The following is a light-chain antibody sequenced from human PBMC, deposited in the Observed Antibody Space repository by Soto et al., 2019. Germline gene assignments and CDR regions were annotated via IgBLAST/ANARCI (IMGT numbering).Light chain of an antibody. CDR3: QSSDSSLSAL. V-gene: IGLV1-40*01. Sequence: QSVLTQPPSVSGAPGQRVTISCTGSSSNIGAGYDVHWYQQLPGTAPKLLIYGNSNRPSGVPDRFSGSKSGTLASLAITGLQAEDEADYYCQSSDSSLSALFGGGTKLTVL. CDR1: SSNIGAGYD. CDR2: GNS. J-gene: IGLJ3*02.